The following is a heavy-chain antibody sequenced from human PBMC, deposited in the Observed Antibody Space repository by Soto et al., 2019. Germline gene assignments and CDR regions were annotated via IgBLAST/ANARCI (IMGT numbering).Heavy chain of an antibody. Sequence: QVQLVESGGGLVRTGGSLRLSCAASGFTFSDYYMSWIRQVPVKGLEWVAYISGTSDSIPYADSVKGRFTISRDNAKNSLYLQMNSLRAEDTAVYYCARVAVITAAGTSDYWGQGTLVTVSS. D-gene: IGHD6-13*01. CDR1: GFTFSDYY. CDR3: ARVAVITAAGTSDY. CDR2: ISGTSDSI. J-gene: IGHJ4*02. V-gene: IGHV3-11*06.